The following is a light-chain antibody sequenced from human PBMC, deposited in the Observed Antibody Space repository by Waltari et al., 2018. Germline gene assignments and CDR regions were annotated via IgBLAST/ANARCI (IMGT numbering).Light chain of an antibody. Sequence: DIQMTQSPSTLSASVGDRFTITCRASQSISNWLAWYQQKPGKAPKLLIYQASTLESGVPSSFSGSGSGTEFTLTISSMQPDDFATYYCQQYNSYSLLTFGGGTKVEIK. V-gene: IGKV1-5*03. J-gene: IGKJ4*01. CDR3: QQYNSYSLLT. CDR2: QAS. CDR1: QSISNW.